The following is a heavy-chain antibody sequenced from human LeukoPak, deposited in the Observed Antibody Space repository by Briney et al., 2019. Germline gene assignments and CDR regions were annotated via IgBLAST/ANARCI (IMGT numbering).Heavy chain of an antibody. V-gene: IGHV3-23*01. D-gene: IGHD3-9*01. J-gene: IGHJ4*02. Sequence: GGSLRLSCAASGFTFSSYAMSWVRQAPGKGLEWVSAISGSGGSTYYADSVKGRFTISRDNSKNTLYLQMNSLRAEDTAVYYCARTGNDDILTGYSFDYWGQGTLVTVSS. CDR3: ARTGNDDILTGYSFDY. CDR1: GFTFSSYA. CDR2: ISGSGGST.